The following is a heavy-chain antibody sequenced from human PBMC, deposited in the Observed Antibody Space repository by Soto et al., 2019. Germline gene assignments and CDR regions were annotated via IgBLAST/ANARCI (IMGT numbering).Heavy chain of an antibody. D-gene: IGHD3-22*01. CDR3: ARDLRGYYDSSGYYYFDY. J-gene: IGHJ4*02. V-gene: IGHV1-18*03. Sequence: ASVKVSCKASGYTFTSYGISWVRQAPGQGLEWMGWISAYNGNTNYAQKLQGRVTMTTDTSTSTAYMELRSLRSDDMAVYYCARDLRGYYDSSGYYYFDYWGQGTLVTVSS. CDR1: GYTFTSYG. CDR2: ISAYNGNT.